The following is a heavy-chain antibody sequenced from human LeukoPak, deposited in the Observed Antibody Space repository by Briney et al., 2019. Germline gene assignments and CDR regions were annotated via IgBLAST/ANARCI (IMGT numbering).Heavy chain of an antibody. Sequence: SHTLSLTCAISGDSVSSNSAAWNWISQSPSRGLEWLGRTYYRSKWYNDYAVSVKSRITINPDTSKNQFSLQLNSVTPEDTAVYYCARDKVAGKLGMDVWGQGTTVTVSS. CDR2: TYYRSKWYN. D-gene: IGHD6-19*01. CDR1: GDSVSSNSAA. J-gene: IGHJ6*02. CDR3: ARDKVAGKLGMDV. V-gene: IGHV6-1*01.